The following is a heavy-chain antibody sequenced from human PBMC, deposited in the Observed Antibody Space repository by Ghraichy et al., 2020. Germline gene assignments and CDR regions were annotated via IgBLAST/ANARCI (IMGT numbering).Heavy chain of an antibody. J-gene: IGHJ6*03. CDR2: ISSSGSTI. Sequence: GESLNISCAASGFTFSSYEMNWVRQAPGKGLEWVSYISSSGSTIYYADSVKGRFTISRDNAKNSLYLQMNSLRAEDTAVYYCARDVGDYYYYYMDVWGKGTTVTVSS. V-gene: IGHV3-48*03. CDR3: ARDVGDYYYYYMDV. D-gene: IGHD1-26*01. CDR1: GFTFSSYE.